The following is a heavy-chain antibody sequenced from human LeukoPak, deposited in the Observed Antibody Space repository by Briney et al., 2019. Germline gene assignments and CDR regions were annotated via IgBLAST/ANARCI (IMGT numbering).Heavy chain of an antibody. V-gene: IGHV3-30*04. J-gene: IGHJ5*02. CDR2: VSGEQTDK. D-gene: IGHD7-27*01. CDR1: GFTFVHFS. Sequence: QPGGSLRLSCVASGFTFVHFSMHWVRQAPGKGLEWVAFVSGEQTDKYYADSVKGRFTISRDNSRNTLFLEMNSPRPDDTAVYYCARDQPGTYTMSSTWGQGTLVTVSS. CDR3: ARDQPGTYTMSST.